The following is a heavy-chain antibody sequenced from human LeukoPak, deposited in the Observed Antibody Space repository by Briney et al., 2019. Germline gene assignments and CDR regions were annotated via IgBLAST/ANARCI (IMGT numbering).Heavy chain of an antibody. D-gene: IGHD3-9*01. Sequence: GGSLRLSCAASGFTFSDYYMSWIRQAPGKGLEWVSFLSSSGDTIYYADSVRGRFTISRDNAKNSLYLEMNSLRAEDTAVYYCVRIGYLGIRYFDWGQGTLVTVSS. J-gene: IGHJ4*02. CDR2: LSSSGDTI. CDR3: VRIGYLGIRYFD. CDR1: GFTFSDYY. V-gene: IGHV3-11*04.